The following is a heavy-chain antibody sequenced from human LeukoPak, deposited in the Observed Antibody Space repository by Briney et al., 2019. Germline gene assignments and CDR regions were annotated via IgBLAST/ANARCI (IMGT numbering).Heavy chain of an antibody. CDR2: IYYSGST. CDR3: ARVRGYSYGYGADH. V-gene: IGHV4-59*01. D-gene: IGHD5-18*01. CDR1: GGSISSYY. Sequence: SETLSLTCTVSGGSISSYYWSWIRQPPGKGLEWIGYIYYSGSTSYNPSLKSRVTISVDTSKNQFSLKLSSVIAADTAVYYCARVRGYSYGYGADHWGQGTLVTVSS. J-gene: IGHJ5*02.